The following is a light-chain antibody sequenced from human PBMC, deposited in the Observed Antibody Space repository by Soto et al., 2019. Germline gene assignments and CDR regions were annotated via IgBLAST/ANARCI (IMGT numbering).Light chain of an antibody. V-gene: IGLV2-8*01. CDR1: KSDIGVYDF. J-gene: IGLJ1*01. CDR2: EVV. Sequence: QSALTQPPSASGSPGQSVTISCTGTKSDIGVYDFVSWYQHHPGKAPRLIIYEVVQRPSGVPDRFSGSKSGNTASLTVSGLQAADEADYYCSSYTDRNNLVFGTGTKVTVL. CDR3: SSYTDRNNLV.